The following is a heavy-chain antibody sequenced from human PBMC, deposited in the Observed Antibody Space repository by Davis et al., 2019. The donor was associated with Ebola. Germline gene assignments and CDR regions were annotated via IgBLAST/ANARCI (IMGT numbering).Heavy chain of an antibody. Sequence: GGSLRLSCAASGFTFSSYSMNWVRQAPGKGLEWVAVISYDGSNKYYADSVKGRFTISRDNSKNTLYLQMNSLRAEDTAVYYCAKDGLAYCGGDCYPPDYWGQGTLVTVSS. V-gene: IGHV3-30*18. CDR1: GFTFSSYS. CDR3: AKDGLAYCGGDCYPPDY. D-gene: IGHD2-21*02. CDR2: ISYDGSNK. J-gene: IGHJ4*02.